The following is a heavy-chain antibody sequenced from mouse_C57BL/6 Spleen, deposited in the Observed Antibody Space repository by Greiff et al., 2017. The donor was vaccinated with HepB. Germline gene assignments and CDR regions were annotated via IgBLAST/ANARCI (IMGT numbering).Heavy chain of an antibody. D-gene: IGHD1-1*01. J-gene: IGHJ4*01. V-gene: IGHV1-53*01. CDR3: ARSGNYYGSRRDYYAMDY. Sequence: VQLQQPGTELVKPGASVKLSCKASGYTFTSYWMHWVKQRPGQGLEWIGNINPSNGGTNYNEKFKSKATLTVDKSSSTAYMQLSSLTSEDSAVYYCARSGNYYGSRRDYYAMDYGGQGTSVTVSS. CDR2: INPSNGGT. CDR1: GYTFTSYW.